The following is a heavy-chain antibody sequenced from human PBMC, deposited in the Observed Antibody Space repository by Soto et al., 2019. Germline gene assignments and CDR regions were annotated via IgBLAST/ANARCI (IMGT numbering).Heavy chain of an antibody. V-gene: IGHV3-23*01. Sequence: EVQLLESGGGLVQPGGSLRLSCAASGFTFSSYAMSWVRQAPGKGLEWVSAISGSGGSTYYADSVKGRFTISRDNSKNTLYLQMNSLRAEDTAVYYCAKMGPHYYDSSGYYQYYYYYGMDVWGQGTTVTVSS. CDR2: ISGSGGST. J-gene: IGHJ6*02. D-gene: IGHD3-22*01. CDR3: AKMGPHYYDSSGYYQYYYYYGMDV. CDR1: GFTFSSYA.